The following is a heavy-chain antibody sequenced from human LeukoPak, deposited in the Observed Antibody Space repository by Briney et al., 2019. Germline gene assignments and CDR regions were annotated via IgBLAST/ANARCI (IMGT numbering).Heavy chain of an antibody. J-gene: IGHJ3*02. V-gene: IGHV4-34*01. CDR2: IDHSGST. CDR3: ARDPQPWAFDI. D-gene: IGHD6-13*01. Sequence: PSETLSLTCAVYGGSFSGYYWSWIRQPPGKGLEWIGEIDHSGSTNYNPSLKSRVTISVDTSKNQFSLKLSSVTAADTAVYYCARDPQPWAFDIWGQGTMVTVSS. CDR1: GGSFSGYY.